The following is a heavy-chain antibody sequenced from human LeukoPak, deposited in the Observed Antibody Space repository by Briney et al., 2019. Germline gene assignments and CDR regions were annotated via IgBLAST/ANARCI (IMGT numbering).Heavy chain of an antibody. CDR2: IYYSGST. J-gene: IGHJ4*02. CDR3: ARGSGSYYNAYY. Sequence: SETLSLTCSVSGGSISSSSHYWGWIRQPPGKGLEWIGSIYYSGSTYYNPSLKSRVTISVDTSKNQFSLKLSSVTAADTAVYYCARGSGSYYNAYYWGQGTLVTVSS. V-gene: IGHV4-39*07. CDR1: GGSISSSSHY. D-gene: IGHD3-10*01.